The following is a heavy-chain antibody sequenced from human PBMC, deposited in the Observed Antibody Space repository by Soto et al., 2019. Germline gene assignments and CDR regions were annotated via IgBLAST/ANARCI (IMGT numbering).Heavy chain of an antibody. CDR2: ISAYNGNT. D-gene: IGHD6-6*01. CDR3: ARGGIAARPYYYYGMDV. CDR1: GYTFTSYG. J-gene: IGHJ6*02. Sequence: ASVKVSCKASGYTFTSYGISWVRQAPGQGLEWMGWISAYNGNTNYAQKLQGRVTMTTDTSTSTVYMELSSLRSDDTAVYYCARGGIAARPYYYYGMDVWGQGTTVTVSS. V-gene: IGHV1-18*01.